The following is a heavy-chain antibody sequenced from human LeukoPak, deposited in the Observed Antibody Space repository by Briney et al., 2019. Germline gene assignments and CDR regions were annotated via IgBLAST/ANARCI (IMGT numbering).Heavy chain of an antibody. CDR3: ARGGSCSGGNCKYTRKEIDY. CDR2: INSDGSST. D-gene: IGHD2-15*01. J-gene: IGHJ4*02. Sequence: PGGSLRLSCAASGFALSSYAMSWVRQAPGKGRVWVSRINSDGSSTTYADSVKGRFTISRDNAKNTLYLQMNSLRVEDTAIYYCARGGSCSGGNCKYTRKEIDYWGQGTLVTVSS. V-gene: IGHV3-74*01. CDR1: GFALSSYA.